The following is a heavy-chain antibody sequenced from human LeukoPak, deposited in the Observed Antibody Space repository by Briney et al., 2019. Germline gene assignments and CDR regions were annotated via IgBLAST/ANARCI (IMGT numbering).Heavy chain of an antibody. CDR3: ASGAAKYYYYMDV. V-gene: IGHV3-53*01. Sequence: GGSLRLSCAASRFTVSSNYMSWVRQAPGKGLEWVSVIYSGGSTYYADSVKGRFTISRDNSKNTLYLQMNSLRAEDTAVYYCASGAAKYYYYMDVWGKGTTVTVSS. D-gene: IGHD2-15*01. CDR1: RFTVSSNY. CDR2: IYSGGST. J-gene: IGHJ6*03.